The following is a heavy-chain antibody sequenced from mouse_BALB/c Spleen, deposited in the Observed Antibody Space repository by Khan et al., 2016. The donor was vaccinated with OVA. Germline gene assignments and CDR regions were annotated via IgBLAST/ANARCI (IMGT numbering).Heavy chain of an antibody. CDR2: IWTGGST. J-gene: IGHJ1*01. Sequence: QVQLKQSGPGLVAPSQSLSITCTVSGFSLTSYAVHWVRQPPGKGLEWLGVIWTGGSTNYNSALMSRLSISKDNSKSQVFLKMNRLQTDDTAMYYCARAYGSSYWYFDVWGAGTTVTVSS. CDR1: GFSLTSYA. V-gene: IGHV2-9*02. D-gene: IGHD1-1*01. CDR3: ARAYGSSYWYFDV.